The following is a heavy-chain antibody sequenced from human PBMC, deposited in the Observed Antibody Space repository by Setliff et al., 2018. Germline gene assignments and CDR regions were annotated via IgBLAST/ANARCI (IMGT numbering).Heavy chain of an antibody. CDR3: ARDASASDGRNAFDI. CDR1: GGSISDNGYF. V-gene: IGHV4-39*07. Sequence: SSETLSLTCTVPGGSISDNGYFWGWVRQPPGKGLEWIGNIYFGGNTYFNPSFKSRVTMSIDTSNSQFSLKLSSVTAADTAIYYCARDASASDGRNAFDIWGQGTMVT. CDR2: IYFGGNT. J-gene: IGHJ3*02. D-gene: IGHD1-26*01.